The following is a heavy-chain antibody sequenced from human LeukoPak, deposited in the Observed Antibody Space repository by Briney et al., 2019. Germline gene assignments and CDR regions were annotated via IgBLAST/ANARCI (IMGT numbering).Heavy chain of an antibody. J-gene: IGHJ4*02. D-gene: IGHD6-13*01. CDR3: ARESAAALHY. Sequence: SVKVSCKASGGTFSNSALTWVRQAPGQGLEWMGGIIPIFGAVNYAQKFQDRVTITADESTSTAYMEMSSLKSDDTAMYYCARESAAALHYWGQGTLVTVSS. V-gene: IGHV1-69*13. CDR1: GGTFSNSA. CDR2: IIPIFGAV.